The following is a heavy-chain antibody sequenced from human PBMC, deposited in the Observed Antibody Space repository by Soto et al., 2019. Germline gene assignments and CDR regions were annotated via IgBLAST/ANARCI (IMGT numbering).Heavy chain of an antibody. CDR2: IYYSGST. V-gene: IGHV4-31*03. J-gene: IGHJ6*02. D-gene: IGHD2-2*01. Sequence: TLSLTFTVSGASISSGCDYWSCIRQHPGKGLEWIGYIYYSGSTYYNPSLKSRVTISVDTSKNQFSLKLSSVTAADTAVYYCARGVVPDATRGYYYYGMDVWGQGTTVTVSS. CDR1: GASISSGCDY. CDR3: ARGVVPDATRGYYYYGMDV.